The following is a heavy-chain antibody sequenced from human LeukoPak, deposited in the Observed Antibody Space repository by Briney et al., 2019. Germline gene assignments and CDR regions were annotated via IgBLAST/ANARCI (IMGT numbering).Heavy chain of an antibody. CDR1: GFTFSSYA. D-gene: IGHD1-26*01. CDR3: AKDDASGSYSDS. J-gene: IGHJ5*02. Sequence: GGSLRLSCAASGFTFSSYAMTLVRRAPGKGLEWVSTIGRSGGTDTYYAESVKGQFTISRDNSKNTLFLQMNSLRAEDTAIYYCAKDDASGSYSDSWGQGTLVTVSS. V-gene: IGHV3-23*01. CDR2: IGRSGGTDT.